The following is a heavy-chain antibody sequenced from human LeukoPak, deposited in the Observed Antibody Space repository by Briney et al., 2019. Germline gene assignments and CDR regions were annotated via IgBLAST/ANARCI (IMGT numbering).Heavy chain of an antibody. V-gene: IGHV1-46*01. CDR2: INPSGGST. D-gene: IGHD3-3*01. Sequence: ASVKVSCKASGYTFTSYYMHWVRQAPGQGLEWMGIINPSGGSTSYAQKFQGRVTMTTDTSTSTAYMELRSLRSDDTAVYYCASQADFWSGIDYWGQGTLVTVSS. CDR3: ASQADFWSGIDY. CDR1: GYTFTSYY. J-gene: IGHJ4*02.